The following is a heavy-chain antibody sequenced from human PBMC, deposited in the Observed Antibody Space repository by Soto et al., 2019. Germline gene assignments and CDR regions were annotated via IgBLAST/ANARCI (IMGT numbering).Heavy chain of an antibody. Sequence: SETLSLTCGVSDGSITSGHWWSWVRQSPGRGLEWIGEIHHSGRTNYTPSLKSRVFISVDKSQNQISLRLNSVTAADTAMYYCTRGGVSYASGRDNWFDLWGQGALVTVSS. J-gene: IGHJ5*02. CDR3: TRGGVSYASGRDNWFDL. CDR2: IHHSGRT. V-gene: IGHV4-4*02. D-gene: IGHD6-19*01. CDR1: DGSITSGHW.